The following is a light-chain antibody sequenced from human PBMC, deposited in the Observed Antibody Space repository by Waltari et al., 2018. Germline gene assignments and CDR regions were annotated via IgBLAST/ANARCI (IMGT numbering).Light chain of an antibody. CDR3: CSYAGRGTYV. V-gene: IGLV2-23*02. CDR2: EVF. CDR1: TSDVGSYDL. Sequence: QSALTQPASVSGTPGQSIHISCTGTTSDVGSYDLFSCDQQHPGESPHLLICEVFKRPPDISSRFSGSKSGSTASLTISGLQPEDEADYYCCSYAGRGTYVFGSGTKVTVL. J-gene: IGLJ1*01.